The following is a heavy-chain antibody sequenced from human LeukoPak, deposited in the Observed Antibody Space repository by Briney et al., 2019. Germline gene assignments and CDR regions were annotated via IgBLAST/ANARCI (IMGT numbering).Heavy chain of an antibody. D-gene: IGHD1-26*01. CDR3: ARDGSYKFDY. CDR1: GLTFSSAW. V-gene: IGHV3-74*01. Sequence: GGSLRLSCAASGLTFSSAWMHWVRQTPGKGLVWVSRIQSDGTTTYADSVRGRFTISRDNAKNTQYLQMNNLRAEDTAVYYCARDGSYKFDYWGQGTLVTVSS. J-gene: IGHJ4*02. CDR2: IQSDGTT.